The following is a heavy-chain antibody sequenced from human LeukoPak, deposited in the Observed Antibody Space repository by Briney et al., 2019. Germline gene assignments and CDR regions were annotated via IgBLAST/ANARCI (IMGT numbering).Heavy chain of an antibody. D-gene: IGHD3-22*01. J-gene: IGHJ4*02. V-gene: IGHV4-34*01. Sequence: SETLSLTCAVYGGSFSGYYWSWIRQPPGKGLEWIGEINHSGSTNYNPSLKSRFTISLDTSKNQFYLKLSSVAAADTAVYYCARLTRNYYDSSGYYNYFDYWGQGTLVTVSS. CDR3: ARLTRNYYDSSGYYNYFDY. CDR2: INHSGST. CDR1: GGSFSGYY.